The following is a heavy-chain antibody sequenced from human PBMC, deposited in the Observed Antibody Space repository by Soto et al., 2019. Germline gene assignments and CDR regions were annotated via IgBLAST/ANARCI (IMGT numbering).Heavy chain of an antibody. CDR2: IYYSGST. J-gene: IGHJ3*02. CDR1: GGSISSGGYY. Sequence: PSETLSLTCTVSGGSISSGGYYWSWIRQHPGKGLEWIGYIYYSGSTYYNPSLKSRVTISVDTSKNQFSLKLSSVTAADTAVYYCAREIYDRSGYYPDAFDIWGQGTTVTVSS. V-gene: IGHV4-31*03. CDR3: AREIYDRSGYYPDAFDI. D-gene: IGHD3-22*01.